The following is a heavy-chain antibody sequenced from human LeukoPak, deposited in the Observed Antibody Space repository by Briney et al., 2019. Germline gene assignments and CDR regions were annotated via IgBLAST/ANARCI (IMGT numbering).Heavy chain of an antibody. CDR1: GGSISSGSYY. J-gene: IGHJ5*02. Sequence: SQTLSLTCTVSGGSISSGSYYWSWIRQPAGKGLEYIGRIYPTGSTKYSPSLTSRATISLDTSKNQFSLNLDSVTAADTAVYYCARGHCGADCYGFNWFDPWGPGTLVTVSS. V-gene: IGHV4-61*02. CDR2: IYPTGST. D-gene: IGHD2-21*02. CDR3: ARGHCGADCYGFNWFDP.